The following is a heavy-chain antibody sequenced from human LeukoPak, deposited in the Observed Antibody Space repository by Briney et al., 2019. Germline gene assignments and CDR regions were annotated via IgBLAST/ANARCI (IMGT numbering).Heavy chain of an antibody. J-gene: IGHJ4*02. D-gene: IGHD2-21*02. CDR2: MHPGNGNT. CDR1: GYRFISNY. Sequence: ASVKVSCKASGYRFISNYIQWVRQAPGLGPEWMGWMHPGNGNTRYAEKFQGRVTMTRDTSINTAYMDLSSLRSDDTAVYYCAREGSYCVGGDCYSFDFWGQGTLIAVSS. CDR3: AREGSYCVGGDCYSFDF. V-gene: IGHV1-2*02.